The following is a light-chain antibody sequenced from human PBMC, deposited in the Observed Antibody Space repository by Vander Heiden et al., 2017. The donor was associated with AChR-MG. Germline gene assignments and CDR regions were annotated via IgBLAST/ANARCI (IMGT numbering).Light chain of an antibody. V-gene: IGKV3-11*01. Sequence: ELVLTQSPATLSLSTGESASLSCKASQSVKGYLAWYQQKPGQAPRLLIFDTANRATGVPARFSGTGFGTEFTLTISSLEPEDFAVYYCQQRIVWPRILFTFGPGTKVDI. CDR1: QSVKGY. CDR2: DTA. J-gene: IGKJ3*01. CDR3: QQRIVWPRILFT.